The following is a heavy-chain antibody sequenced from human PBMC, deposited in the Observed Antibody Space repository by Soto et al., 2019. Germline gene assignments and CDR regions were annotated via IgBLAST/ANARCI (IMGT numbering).Heavy chain of an antibody. CDR1: GGSISSYY. D-gene: IGHD3-3*01. CDR3: ARGPYYDFWSTFDY. CDR2: IYYSGST. J-gene: IGHJ4*02. Sequence: SETLSLTCTVSGGSISSYYWSWIRQPPGKGLEWIGYIYYSGSTNYNPSLKSRVTISVDTSKNQFSLKLSSVTAADTAVYYCARGPYYDFWSTFDYWGQGTLVTVSS. V-gene: IGHV4-59*08.